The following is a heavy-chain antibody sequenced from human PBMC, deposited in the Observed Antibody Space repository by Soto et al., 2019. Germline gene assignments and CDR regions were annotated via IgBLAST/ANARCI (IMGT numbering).Heavy chain of an antibody. CDR1: GGSISSSSYY. CDR2: IYYSGST. D-gene: IGHD1-26*01. Sequence: QLQLQESGPGLVKPSETLSLTCTVSGGSISSSSYYWGWIRQPPGKGLEWIGSIYYSGSTYYNPSLKSRVTISVDTSKNQFSLKVSRVSAADTGVYYCARHKEGGSYFRYYYYGMDVWGQGTTVSVSS. J-gene: IGHJ6*02. CDR3: ARHKEGGSYFRYYYYGMDV. V-gene: IGHV4-39*01.